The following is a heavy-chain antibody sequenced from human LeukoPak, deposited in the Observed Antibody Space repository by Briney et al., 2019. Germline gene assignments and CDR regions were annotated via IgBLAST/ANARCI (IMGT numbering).Heavy chain of an antibody. Sequence: SQTLSLTCTVSGASISTGDYNWRWIRQAPGSGLKWIGYIYSGGRTYYNPSLKSRVTISSDTSKNQFSLKLSSVTAADTAVYYCARDLVVVPAATLTRGNYYYYYYMDVWGKGTTVTVSS. D-gene: IGHD2-2*01. V-gene: IGHV4-30-4*01. CDR2: IYSGGRT. CDR1: GASISTGDYN. CDR3: ARDLVVVPAATLTRGNYYYYYYMDV. J-gene: IGHJ6*03.